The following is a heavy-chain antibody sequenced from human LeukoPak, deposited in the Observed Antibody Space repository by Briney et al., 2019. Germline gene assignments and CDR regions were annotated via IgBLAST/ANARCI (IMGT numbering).Heavy chain of an antibody. D-gene: IGHD3-10*01. Sequence: GGSLRLSCAASGFTFSSCAMTWVRQAPGKGLEWVSSISGSGGSTIYADSVKGRFTISRDNSKNTLSLQMNSLRAEDTAVYYCAKDKYGEYFLDYWGQGDLVTVSS. J-gene: IGHJ4*02. CDR1: GFTFSSCA. V-gene: IGHV3-23*01. CDR3: AKDKYGEYFLDY. CDR2: ISGSGGST.